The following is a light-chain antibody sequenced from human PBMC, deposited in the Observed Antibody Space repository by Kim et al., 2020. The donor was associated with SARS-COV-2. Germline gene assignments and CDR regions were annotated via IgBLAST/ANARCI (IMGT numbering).Light chain of an antibody. CDR1: SSDVGYNY. J-gene: IGLJ2*01. Sequence: QSALTQPASVSGSPGQSITISCTGTSSDVGYNYVSWYEHHPGKAPKLLIYDVTKRPSGVSSRFSGSKSGNTASLTISGLQAEDEADYYCSSYTTTSTLVFGGGTQLTVL. CDR3: SSYTTTSTLV. V-gene: IGLV2-14*03. CDR2: DVT.